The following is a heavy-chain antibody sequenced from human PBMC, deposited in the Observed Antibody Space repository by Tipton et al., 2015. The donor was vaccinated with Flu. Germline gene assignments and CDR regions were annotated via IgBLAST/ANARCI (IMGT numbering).Heavy chain of an antibody. Sequence: TLSLTCTVSGGSISSGDYFWNWIRQPTGKGPEWIGRIFTSWTTKYNPSLQSRVTISLDTSKNQFSLKLTSVTAADTAIYYCARRDYSNYVSEPKNWFDPWGQGTLVTVSS. CDR3: ARRDYSNYVSEPKNWFDP. J-gene: IGHJ5*02. CDR2: IFTSWTT. D-gene: IGHD4-11*01. V-gene: IGHV4-61*02. CDR1: GGSISSGDYF.